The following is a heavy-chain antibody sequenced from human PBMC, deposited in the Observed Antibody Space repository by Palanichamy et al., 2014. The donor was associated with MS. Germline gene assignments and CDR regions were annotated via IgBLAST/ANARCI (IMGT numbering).Heavy chain of an antibody. V-gene: IGHV4-34*01. Sequence: QVQVQQWGGRTIEAFGDPVPHLRCLWWVLQWSLLELDPPAPRKGLEWIGEISHTEGTSYNASLKSRVTMSVDTSNNQLYLKLSSVTAADTAVYYCATGVDHAKIGYWGQGTLVTVSS. CDR2: ISHTEGT. CDR1: WVLQWSL. J-gene: IGHJ4*02. D-gene: IGHD2-2*01. CDR3: ATGVDHAKIGY.